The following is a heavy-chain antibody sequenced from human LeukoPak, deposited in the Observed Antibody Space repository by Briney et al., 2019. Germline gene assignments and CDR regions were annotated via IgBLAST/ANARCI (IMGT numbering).Heavy chain of an antibody. CDR3: AKASSRPFSSGDYGNAFDM. D-gene: IGHD6-19*01. CDR1: GFTFCYYV. CDR2: ISWGSGSI. V-gene: IGHV3-9*03. Sequence: GGSLRLSCAASGFTFCYYVMHWLRHAPGKGLEWVSGISWGSGSIHYAASVKGRFTISRDNAKNSLYLQKNSLRAEVMALYYCAKASSRPFSSGDYGNAFDMWGGETMVTVSS. J-gene: IGHJ3*02.